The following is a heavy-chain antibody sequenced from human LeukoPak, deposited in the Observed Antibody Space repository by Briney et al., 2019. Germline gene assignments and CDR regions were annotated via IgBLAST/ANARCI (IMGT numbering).Heavy chain of an antibody. CDR3: ARDPGDYYDSSGGY. Sequence: SETLSLTCTVSGGSISSGGYYWSWIRQHPGKGLEWIGYIYYSGSTYYNPSLKSRVTISVDTSKNQFSLKLSSVTAADTAVYYCARDPGDYYDSSGGYWGQGTLVTVSS. CDR2: IYYSGST. J-gene: IGHJ4*02. D-gene: IGHD3-22*01. V-gene: IGHV4-31*03. CDR1: GGSISSGGYY.